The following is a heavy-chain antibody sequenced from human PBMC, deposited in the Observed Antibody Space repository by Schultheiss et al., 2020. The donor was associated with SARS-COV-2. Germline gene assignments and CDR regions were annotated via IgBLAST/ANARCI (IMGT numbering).Heavy chain of an antibody. J-gene: IGHJ4*02. CDR2: IFSNDEK. CDR1: GGSISSSSYY. V-gene: IGHV2-26*01. Sequence: TLSLTCTVSGGSISSSSYYWGWIRQPPGKALEWLAHIFSNDEKSYSTSLKSRLTISKDTSKSQVVLTMTNMDPVDTATYYCARMDSYGYYFDYWGQGTLVTVSS. CDR3: ARMDSYGYYFDY. D-gene: IGHD5-18*01.